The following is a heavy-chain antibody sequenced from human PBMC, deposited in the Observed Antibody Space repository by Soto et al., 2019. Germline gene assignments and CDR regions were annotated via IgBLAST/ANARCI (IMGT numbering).Heavy chain of an antibody. CDR1: GFTFSSYS. V-gene: IGHV3-48*01. J-gene: IGHJ5*02. D-gene: IGHD3-16*01. Sequence: GGSLRLSCAASGFTFSSYSMNWVRQAPGKGLEWVSYISSSSSTIYYADSVKGRFTISRDNSKNALYLQMNSLRAEDTAVYYCARWTFRGVYNWFDPWGQGTLVTVSS. CDR3: ARWTFRGVYNWFDP. CDR2: ISSSSSTI.